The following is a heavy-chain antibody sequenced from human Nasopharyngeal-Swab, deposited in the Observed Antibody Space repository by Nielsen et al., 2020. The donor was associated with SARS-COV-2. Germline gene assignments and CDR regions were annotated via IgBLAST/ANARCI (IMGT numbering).Heavy chain of an antibody. CDR2: INHSGST. J-gene: IGHJ4*02. CDR1: GGSFSGYY. D-gene: IGHD1-26*01. Sequence: SETLSLTCAVYGGSFSGYYWSWIRQPPGKGLEWIGEINHSGSTNYNPSLKSRVTISVDTSKNQFSLKLSSVTAADTAVYYCARVLSGSGSLNKLLGKDYWGQGTLVTVSS. V-gene: IGHV4-34*01. CDR3: ARVLSGSGSLNKLLGKDY.